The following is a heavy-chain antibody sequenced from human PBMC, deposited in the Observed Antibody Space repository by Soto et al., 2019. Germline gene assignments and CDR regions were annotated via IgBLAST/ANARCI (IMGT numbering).Heavy chain of an antibody. Sequence: QVQLVQSGAEVKKPGSSVKDSCKASGGTFGSYAISWVRQAPGQGLEWMGGIIPITATANYAQKFQGRVTITADESTSTASMQLSSLRSEDTAVYYCARSQGSSTSLEIYYYYYYGMDVWGQGTTFTVSS. CDR3: ARSQGSSTSLEIYYYYYYGMDV. V-gene: IGHV1-69*01. D-gene: IGHD2-2*01. J-gene: IGHJ6*02. CDR2: IIPITATA. CDR1: GGTFGSYA.